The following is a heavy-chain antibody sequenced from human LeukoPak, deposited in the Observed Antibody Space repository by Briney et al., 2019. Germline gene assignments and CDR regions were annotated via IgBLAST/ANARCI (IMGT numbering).Heavy chain of an antibody. CDR2: IIPIFGTA. CDR3: ARDERWELLGIYY. J-gene: IGHJ4*02. CDR1: GGTFSSYA. D-gene: IGHD1-26*01. Sequence: ASVKVSCKASGGTFSSYAISWVRQAPGQGLEWMGGIIPIFGTANYAQKFQGRVTITADESTSTAYMELSSLRSEDTAVYYCARDERWELLGIYYWGQGTLVTVSS. V-gene: IGHV1-69*13.